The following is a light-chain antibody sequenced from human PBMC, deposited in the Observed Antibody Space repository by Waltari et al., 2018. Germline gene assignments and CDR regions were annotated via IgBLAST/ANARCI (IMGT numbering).Light chain of an antibody. V-gene: IGKV1-5*03. J-gene: IGKJ2*01. CDR1: ENVSKW. CDR3: QQSYTYSYT. CDR2: KAS. Sequence: DIQMTQSPSTLSASVGDRVTITYRASENVSKWLAWYQQKPGKAPKLLVYKASTLRSGVPSRFSGSGSGTEFSLTISSLQPDDFATYYCQQSYTYSYTFGQGTKLEIK.